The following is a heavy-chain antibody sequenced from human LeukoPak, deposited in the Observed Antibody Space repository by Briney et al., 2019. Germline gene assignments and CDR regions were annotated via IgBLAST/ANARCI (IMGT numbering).Heavy chain of an antibody. J-gene: IGHJ5*02. CDR3: ATGYDTSGYPNWFDP. CDR1: GFTFGDYG. D-gene: IGHD3-22*01. V-gene: IGHV3-30*19. CDR2: ISYDRTNK. Sequence: GGSLRLSCAASGFTFGDYGIHWVRQAPGKGLAWVAVISYDRTNKYYADSVKGRFTISRDNSKYTLYLQMNSLRAEDTAVYYCATGYDTSGYPNWFDPWGQGTLVTVSS.